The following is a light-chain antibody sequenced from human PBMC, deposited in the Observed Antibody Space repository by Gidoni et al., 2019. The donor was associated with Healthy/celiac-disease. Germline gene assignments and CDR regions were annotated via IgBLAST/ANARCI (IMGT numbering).Light chain of an antibody. CDR1: QSISSW. CDR3: QQYNSSLYP. V-gene: IGKV1-5*03. J-gene: IGKJ2*01. CDR2: KAS. Sequence: DIKRNQSPSTLSASVGDRVTITCRASQSISSWLAWYQQKPGKAPKLLIYKASSLESGVPSRFSGSGSGTEFTLTISSLQPDDFATYYCQQYNSSLYPFGQGTKLE.